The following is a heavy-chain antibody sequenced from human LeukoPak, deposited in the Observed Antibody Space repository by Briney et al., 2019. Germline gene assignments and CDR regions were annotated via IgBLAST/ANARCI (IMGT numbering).Heavy chain of an antibody. V-gene: IGHV3-21*01. CDR2: ISTTSSYL. CDR1: GFTFTSYP. Sequence: GGSLRLSCAASGFTFTSYPMNWVHQAPGKGLEWVSSISTTSSYLYYADSLKGRFTISRDNAKNSLYLQMNSLRAEDTAVYYCARGWNWNDNWFDPWGQGTLVTVSS. D-gene: IGHD1-1*01. J-gene: IGHJ5*02. CDR3: ARGWNWNDNWFDP.